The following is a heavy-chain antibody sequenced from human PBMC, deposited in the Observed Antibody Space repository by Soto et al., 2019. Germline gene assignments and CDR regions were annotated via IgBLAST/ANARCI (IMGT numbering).Heavy chain of an antibody. CDR2: INHSGST. CDR3: ARVGYSSGLGWFDP. CDR1: GGSFSCYY. J-gene: IGHJ5*02. V-gene: IGHV4-34*01. Sequence: SETLSLTCAVYGGSFSCYYWSWIRQPPGKGLEWIGEINHSGSTNYNPSLKSRVTISVDTSKNQFSLKLSSVTAADTAVYYCARVGYSSGLGWFDPWGQGTLVTVSS. D-gene: IGHD6-19*01.